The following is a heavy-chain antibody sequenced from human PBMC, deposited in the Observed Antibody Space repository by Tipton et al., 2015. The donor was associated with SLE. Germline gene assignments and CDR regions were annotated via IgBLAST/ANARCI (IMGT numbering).Heavy chain of an antibody. D-gene: IGHD3-3*01. J-gene: IGHJ3*01. CDR3: ARLPYYDFWSGYNDAFDV. CDR1: GGSISSYY. CDR2: IYYSGST. Sequence: TLSLTCTVSGGSISSYYWSWIRQPPGKGLEWIGYIYYSGSTNYNPSLKSRVTISVDTSKNQFSLKLTSVTAADTAVYYCARLPYYDFWSGYNDAFDVWGQGTLVTVSS. V-gene: IGHV4-59*12.